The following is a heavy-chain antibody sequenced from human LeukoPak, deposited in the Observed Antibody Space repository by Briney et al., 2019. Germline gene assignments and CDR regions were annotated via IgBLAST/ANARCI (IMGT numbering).Heavy chain of an antibody. V-gene: IGHV6-1*01. CDR3: AREVSARDGSLGRPFDY. Sequence: SQTLSLTCAISGDSVSSNSAAWNWIRQSPSRGLEWLGRTYYRSKWYNDYAVSVKSRIAINPDTSKNQFSLKLSSVTAADTAVYYCAREVSARDGSLGRPFDYWGQGTLVTVSS. J-gene: IGHJ4*02. CDR2: TYYRSKWYN. D-gene: IGHD5-24*01. CDR1: GDSVSSNSAA.